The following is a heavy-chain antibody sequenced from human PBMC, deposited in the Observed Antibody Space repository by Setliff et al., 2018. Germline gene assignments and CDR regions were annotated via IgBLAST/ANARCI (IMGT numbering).Heavy chain of an antibody. V-gene: IGHV5-51*01. D-gene: IGHD3-10*01. CDR1: GYSFTSYW. Sequence: PGESLKISCKGSGYSFTSYWIGWVRQMPGKGLEWMGIIYPGDSDTRYSPSSQGQVTISADKSINTAYLQWSSLRASDTAIYYCARHPYYYGSGTYLDNNNRWFDPWGQGTLVTVSS. CDR3: ARHPYYYGSGTYLDNNNRWFDP. CDR2: IYPGDSDT. J-gene: IGHJ5*02.